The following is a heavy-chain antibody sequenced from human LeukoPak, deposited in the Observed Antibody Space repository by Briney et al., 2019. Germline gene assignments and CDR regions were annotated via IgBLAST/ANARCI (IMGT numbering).Heavy chain of an antibody. V-gene: IGHV3-30*09. Sequence: GRSLRLSCAASGITFINHAMDWVRQAPGKGLEWVAVISYDGSNTYYADSVKGRFAISRDNSKSTLYLQMNSLRVEDTAVYYCARNPGVGSSWYRLHYWGQGTLVTVSS. D-gene: IGHD6-13*01. CDR3: ARNPGVGSSWYRLHY. CDR2: ISYDGSNT. CDR1: GITFINHA. J-gene: IGHJ4*02.